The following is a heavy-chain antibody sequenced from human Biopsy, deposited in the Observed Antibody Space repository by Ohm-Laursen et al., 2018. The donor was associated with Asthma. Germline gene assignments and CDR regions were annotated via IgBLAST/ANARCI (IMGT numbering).Heavy chain of an antibody. CDR2: ISGYNGDT. Sequence: GASVKVSCKASGYTFSNYAISWVRQAPGQGLEWMGWISGYNGDTKFAQNVKGRLTLTTDTSTRTAYMELRSLTSDDTAVYYCVIDKVVVVPCSKGPTDWFDPWGQGTLVTVSS. CDR1: GYTFSNYA. CDR3: VIDKVVVVPCSKGPTDWFDP. D-gene: IGHD2-15*01. V-gene: IGHV1-18*04. J-gene: IGHJ5*02.